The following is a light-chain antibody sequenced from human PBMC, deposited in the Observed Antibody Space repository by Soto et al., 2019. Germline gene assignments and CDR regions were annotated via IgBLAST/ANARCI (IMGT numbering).Light chain of an antibody. CDR3: QQYGSTPLT. J-gene: IGKJ4*01. V-gene: IGKV3-20*01. CDR2: GAS. Sequence: EIGLTQSPGTLSLSPGGRATLSCRASQSVSRNYVAWYQQKPGQAPRLLIYGASSRASGIPDRFSGSGSGADFTLSITRLEPEDFALYYCQQYGSTPLTCGGGTKGDIK. CDR1: QSVSRNY.